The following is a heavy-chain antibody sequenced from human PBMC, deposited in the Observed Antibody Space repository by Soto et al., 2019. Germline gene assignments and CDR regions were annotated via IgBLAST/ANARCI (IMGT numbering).Heavy chain of an antibody. CDR1: GGSISSYY. V-gene: IGHV4-59*12. CDR3: AREYYYGSGGAY. CDR2: IYYSGST. D-gene: IGHD3-10*01. J-gene: IGHJ4*02. Sequence: PSETLSLTCTVSGGSISSYYWIWIRQPPGKGLEWIGYIYYSGSTNYNPSLKSRVTISVDTSKNQFSLKLSSVTAADTAVYYCAREYYYGSGGAYWGQGTLVTVS.